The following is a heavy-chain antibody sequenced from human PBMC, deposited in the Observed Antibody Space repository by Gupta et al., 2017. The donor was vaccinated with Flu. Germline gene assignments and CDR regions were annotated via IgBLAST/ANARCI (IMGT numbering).Heavy chain of an antibody. D-gene: IGHD3-10*01. Sequence: EEQLVESGGGLVQPGGSLRLSCAAAGFIIRRYWMDWVRRATGKGLEWVANIAADGSVKNYADSVKGRFTISRDDDKDSLYLQMNSLRAEDTAVYYCARNRGWQQFDYWGRGALVTVSS. CDR3: ARNRGWQQFDY. V-gene: IGHV3-7*01. CDR2: IAADGSVK. J-gene: IGHJ4*02. CDR1: GFIIRRYW.